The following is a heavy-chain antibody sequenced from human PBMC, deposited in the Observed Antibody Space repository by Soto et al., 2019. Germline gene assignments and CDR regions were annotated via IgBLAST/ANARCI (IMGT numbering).Heavy chain of an antibody. J-gene: IGHJ4*02. CDR3: ARDRWELAFDY. CDR2: IRYDGSNK. D-gene: IGHD1-26*01. V-gene: IGHV3-33*01. Sequence: GGSLRLSCAAYGFAFSSYGMHWVRQAPGKGLEWVEVIRYDGSNKYYTDNVKGLFIISRDNSKNTLYLQMNSLRALVTAVYYCARDRWELAFDYWGQGTLVTVSS. CDR1: GFAFSSYG.